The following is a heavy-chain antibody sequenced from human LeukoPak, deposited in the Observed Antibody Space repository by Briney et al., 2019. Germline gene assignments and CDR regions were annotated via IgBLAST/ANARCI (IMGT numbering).Heavy chain of an antibody. CDR1: GGSFSGYY. V-gene: IGHV4-34*01. CDR3: ARELRYCSSTSCTTDLGAFDI. J-gene: IGHJ3*02. D-gene: IGHD2-2*01. Sequence: SETLSLTCAVYGGSFSGYYWSWIRQPPGKGLEWIGGINHSGSTNYNPSLKSRDTISVDTSKNQFSLKLSSVTAADTAVYYCARELRYCSSTSCTTDLGAFDIWGQGTMVTVSS. CDR2: INHSGST.